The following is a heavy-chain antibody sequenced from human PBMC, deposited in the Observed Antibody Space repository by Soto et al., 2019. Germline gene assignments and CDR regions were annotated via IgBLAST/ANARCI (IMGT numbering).Heavy chain of an antibody. CDR2: INSDGSST. Sequence: EVQLVESGGGLVQPGGSLRLSCAASGFTFSSYWMHWVRQAPGKGLVWVSRINSDGSSTSYADSVKGRSTISRDNAKNTLYLQMNSLRAEDTAVYYCARGRIQLWFGSGSLDYWGQGTLVTVSS. D-gene: IGHD5-18*01. V-gene: IGHV3-74*01. J-gene: IGHJ4*02. CDR1: GFTFSSYW. CDR3: ARGRIQLWFGSGSLDY.